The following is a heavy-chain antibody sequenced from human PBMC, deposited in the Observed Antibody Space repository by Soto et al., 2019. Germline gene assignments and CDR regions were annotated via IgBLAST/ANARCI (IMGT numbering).Heavy chain of an antibody. CDR1: GFTFTRYS. CDR3: ARESEDLTSNFDY. Sequence: PGGALRLSCAASGFTFTRYSMNWVRQAPGKGLEWVSSISSTTNYIYYGDSMKGRFTISRDNAKNSLYLEMNSLRAEDTAVYYCARESEDLTSNFDYWGQGTLVTVSS. CDR2: ISSTTNYI. J-gene: IGHJ4*02. V-gene: IGHV3-21*06.